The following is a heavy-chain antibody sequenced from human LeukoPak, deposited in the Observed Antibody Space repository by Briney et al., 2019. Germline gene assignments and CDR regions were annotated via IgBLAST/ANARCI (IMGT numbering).Heavy chain of an antibody. Sequence: ASLTVSCKASGYTFTGYYMHWVRQAPGQGLEWMGWINPHSGGTNSAQKFQGRVTMTRDTSISTAYMELSRLRSDDTAVYYCARAYDYGGNLVPFDYWGRGTLLTVSS. J-gene: IGHJ4*02. V-gene: IGHV1-2*02. CDR2: INPHSGGT. D-gene: IGHD4-23*01. CDR3: ARAYDYGGNLVPFDY. CDR1: GYTFTGYY.